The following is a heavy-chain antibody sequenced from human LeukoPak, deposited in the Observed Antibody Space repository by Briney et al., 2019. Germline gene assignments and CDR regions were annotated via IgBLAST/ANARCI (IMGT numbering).Heavy chain of an antibody. Sequence: PGGSLRLSCAASGFAFSSYAMSWVRQAPGKGLEWVSSISSSGSYMYYADSVKGRFTISRDDAKNSLYLQMNSLRAGDTAVYYCARDVMVGVLGLAFDIWGQGTMVTVSS. CDR2: ISSSGSYM. J-gene: IGHJ3*02. CDR3: ARDVMVGVLGLAFDI. CDR1: GFAFSSYA. D-gene: IGHD1-26*01. V-gene: IGHV3-21*06.